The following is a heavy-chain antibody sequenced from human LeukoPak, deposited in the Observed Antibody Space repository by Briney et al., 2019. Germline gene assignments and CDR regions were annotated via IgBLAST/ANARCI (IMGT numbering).Heavy chain of an antibody. CDR1: GGTFISYA. V-gene: IGHV1-69*13. CDR3: ARVGSGTTTLRWFDP. D-gene: IGHD4-17*01. Sequence: ASVKVSCKASGGTFISYAISWVRQAPGQGLEWMGGIIPIFGTANYAQRFQGRVTITADESTSTAYMELSSLRSEDTAVYYCARVGSGTTTLRWFDPWGQGTLVTVSS. CDR2: IIPIFGTA. J-gene: IGHJ5*02.